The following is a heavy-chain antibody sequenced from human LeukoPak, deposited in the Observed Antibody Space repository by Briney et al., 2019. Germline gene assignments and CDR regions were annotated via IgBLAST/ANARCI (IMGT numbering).Heavy chain of an antibody. CDR3: ARNRGVDY. V-gene: IGHV3-7*05. J-gene: IGHJ4*02. D-gene: IGHD2/OR15-2a*01. Sequence: GGSLRLSCAASGFTLSNYWMNWVRQAPGKGLEWVANIKQDGSEKYYVDSVKGRFTISRDITKNSVYLQMNSLRVEDTAVYYCARNRGVDYWGQGTLITVSS. CDR2: IKQDGSEK. CDR1: GFTLSNYW.